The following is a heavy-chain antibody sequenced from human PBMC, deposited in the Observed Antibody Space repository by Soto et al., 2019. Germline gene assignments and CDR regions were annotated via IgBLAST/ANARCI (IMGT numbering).Heavy chain of an antibody. J-gene: IGHJ4*02. CDR2: ISYDGSNK. V-gene: IGHV3-30*18. D-gene: IGHD2-15*01. Sequence: QVQLVESGGGVVQPGRSLRLSCAASGFTFSSYGMHGVRQAPGKGLEWVAVISYDGSNKYYADSVKGRFTISRDNSKNTLYLKMNSLRAEDTAVYYCAKDADIVVGGYFDYWGQGTLVTVSS. CDR1: GFTFSSYG. CDR3: AKDADIVVGGYFDY.